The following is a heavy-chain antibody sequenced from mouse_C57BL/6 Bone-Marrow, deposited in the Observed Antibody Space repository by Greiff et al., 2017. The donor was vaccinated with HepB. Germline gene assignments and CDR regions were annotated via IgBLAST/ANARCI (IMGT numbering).Heavy chain of an antibody. J-gene: IGHJ2*01. CDR3: ARYYNYFDY. D-gene: IGHD1-1*01. CDR2: ISNLAYSI. V-gene: IGHV5-15*01. CDR1: GFTFSDYG. Sequence: EVKLMESGGGLVQPGGSLKLSCAASGFTFSDYGMAWVRQAPRKGPEWVAFISNLAYSIYYADTVTGRFTISRENAKNTRYLEMSSLRSEDTAMYYCARYYNYFDYWGQGTTLTVSS.